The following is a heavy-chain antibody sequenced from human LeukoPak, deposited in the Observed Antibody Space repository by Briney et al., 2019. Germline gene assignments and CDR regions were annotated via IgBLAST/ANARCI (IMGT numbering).Heavy chain of an antibody. J-gene: IGHJ4*02. CDR3: AKQAYDMLPGFYPFDY. CDR2: ISGGGGIT. Sequence: GGSLRLSCAASGFTFSGHWMHWVRQVPGKGLEWVSAISGGGGITNYADSVKGRFTISRENSNNTLYLQVNSLRAEDTAVYYCAKQAYDMLPGFYPFDYWGQGTLVTVSS. D-gene: IGHD3-9*01. V-gene: IGHV3-23*01. CDR1: GFTFSGHW.